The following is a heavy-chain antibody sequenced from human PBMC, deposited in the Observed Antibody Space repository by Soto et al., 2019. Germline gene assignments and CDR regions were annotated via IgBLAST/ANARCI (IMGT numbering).Heavy chain of an antibody. CDR1: GGTFSSYA. Sequence: SVKVSCKASGGTFSSYAISWVRQAPGQGLEWMGGIIPIFGTANYAQKFQGRVTITADKSTSTAYMVLSSLRSEDTAVYYCARERAPGYCSSTSCPNGWFDPWGQGTLVTVSS. V-gene: IGHV1-69*06. CDR2: IIPIFGTA. J-gene: IGHJ5*02. CDR3: ARERAPGYCSSTSCPNGWFDP. D-gene: IGHD2-2*01.